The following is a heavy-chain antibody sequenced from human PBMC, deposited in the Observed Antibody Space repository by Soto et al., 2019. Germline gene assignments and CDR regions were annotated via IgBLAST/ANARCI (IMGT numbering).Heavy chain of an antibody. J-gene: IGHJ5*02. D-gene: IGHD6-13*01. CDR1: GGSFSGYY. Sequence: SETLSLTCAVYGGSFSGYYWSWIRQPPGKGLEWIGEINHSGSTNYNPSLKSRVTISVDTSKNQFSLKLSSVTAADTAVYYCARGRRQQLVLFHWFDPWGQGTLVT. CDR3: ARGRRQQLVLFHWFDP. CDR2: INHSGST. V-gene: IGHV4-34*01.